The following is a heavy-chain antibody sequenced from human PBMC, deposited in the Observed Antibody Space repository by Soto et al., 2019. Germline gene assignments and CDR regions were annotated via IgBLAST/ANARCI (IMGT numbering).Heavy chain of an antibody. Sequence: SVKVSCKASGGTFSSYAISWVRQAPGQGLEWMGGIIPIFGTANYAQKFQRRVTITADTSTSTDHMEMSSLSSEDTAVYYCASGITIFGAVIIPFDYWGKGPPAT. CDR1: GGTFSSYA. V-gene: IGHV1-69*06. CDR2: IIPIFGTA. J-gene: IGHJ4*02. CDR3: ASGITIFGAVIIPFDY. D-gene: IGHD3-3*01.